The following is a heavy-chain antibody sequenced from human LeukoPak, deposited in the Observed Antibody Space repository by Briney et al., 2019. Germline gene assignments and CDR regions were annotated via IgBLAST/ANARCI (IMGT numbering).Heavy chain of an antibody. CDR2: ISWNSGSI. Sequence: GRSLRLSCAASGFTFDDYDMHWVRQVPGKGLKWVSGISWNSGSIGYADSVKGRFTISRDNAKNSLYLQMNSLRGEDTAVYYCARIARVSPRKAQTDCSFDYWGQGTLATVTS. CDR1: GFTFDDYD. CDR3: ARIARVSPRKAQTDCSFDY. V-gene: IGHV3-9*01. D-gene: IGHD2-21*01. J-gene: IGHJ4*02.